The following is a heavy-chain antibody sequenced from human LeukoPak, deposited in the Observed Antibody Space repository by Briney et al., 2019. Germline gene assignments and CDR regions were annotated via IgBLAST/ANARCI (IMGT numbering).Heavy chain of an antibody. D-gene: IGHD1-26*01. CDR2: VRYDGSQK. Sequence: GESLKISCAASGFTFSSYDMYWVRQAPGKGLDWVAFVRYDGSQKYYADSVKGRFTLSRDNSKNTLYLQMNSLRAEDTAVFYCAKGGARLHSYYFDYWGQGTLVTVSS. CDR1: GFTFSSYD. CDR3: AKGGARLHSYYFDY. J-gene: IGHJ4*02. V-gene: IGHV3-30*02.